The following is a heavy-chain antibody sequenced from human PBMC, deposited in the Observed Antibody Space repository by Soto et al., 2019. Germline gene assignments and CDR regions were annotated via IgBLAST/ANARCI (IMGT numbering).Heavy chain of an antibody. CDR3: ARWGDCSAGSCYFGLDY. Sequence: QVQLQEPGPGLVKPSQTLSLTCTVSGGSITSGNYYWSWIRHYPGKGLEWIGYITYSGTTDYNPSLKSRATISLDTSKNQFSLNLSSVTAADTAVSYCARWGDCSAGSCYFGLDYWGQGTLVTVSS. V-gene: IGHV4-31*03. CDR1: GGSITSGNYY. J-gene: IGHJ4*02. CDR2: ITYSGTT. D-gene: IGHD2-15*01.